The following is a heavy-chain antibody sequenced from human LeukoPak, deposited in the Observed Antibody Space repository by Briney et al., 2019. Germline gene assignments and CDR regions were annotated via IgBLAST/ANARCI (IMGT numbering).Heavy chain of an antibody. CDR2: ISWNSGSI. J-gene: IGHJ1*01. D-gene: IGHD6-19*01. CDR1: GFTFDDYA. CDR3: AKDQDVNSSRRGLWLSRFGSNNLFQH. Sequence: GRSLRLSCVASGFTFDDYAMHWVRQAPGKGLEWVSGISWNSGSIGYADSVKGRFTISRDNAKNSLYPQMNSLRAEDTALYYCAKDQDVNSSRRGLWLSRFGSNNLFQHWGQGTLVTVSS. V-gene: IGHV3-9*01.